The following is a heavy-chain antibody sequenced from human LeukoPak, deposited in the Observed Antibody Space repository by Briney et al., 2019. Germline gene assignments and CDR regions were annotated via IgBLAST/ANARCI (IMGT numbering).Heavy chain of an antibody. CDR3: ARRGGSGRAFDY. V-gene: IGHV4-39*01. CDR2: IYYTGST. D-gene: IGHD1-26*01. Sequence: SETLSLTCSVSGASISGGTYYWGWIRQPPGKGLEWIGSIYYTGSTYDNPSLKSRVTISVDTSKNQFSLKLSSVSAADTAVYYCARRGGSGRAFDYWGRGTLVTVSS. CDR1: GASISGGTYY. J-gene: IGHJ4*02.